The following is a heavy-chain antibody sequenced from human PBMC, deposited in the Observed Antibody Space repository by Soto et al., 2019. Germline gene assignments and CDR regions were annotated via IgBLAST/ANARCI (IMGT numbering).Heavy chain of an antibody. CDR1: GFDFEDYA. CDR2: TNSDGTDS. CDR3: AKSLYYYDSSPLDH. J-gene: IGHJ4*02. D-gene: IGHD3-22*01. V-gene: IGHV3-43D*04. Sequence: PGGSLRLSCAAAGFDFEDYAMHWVRQVPGKGLEWVSLTNSDGTDSYYMDSVEGRFTISRDNAKSTLYLQMDRLRPEDTALYFCAKSLYYYDSSPLDHWGQGTLVTVSS.